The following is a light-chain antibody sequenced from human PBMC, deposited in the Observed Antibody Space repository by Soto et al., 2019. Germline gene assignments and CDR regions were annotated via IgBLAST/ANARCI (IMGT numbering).Light chain of an antibody. CDR1: QSISNW. J-gene: IGKJ1*01. CDR2: DAS. V-gene: IGKV1-5*01. CDR3: QQYNYYRT. Sequence: DIQMTQSPSTLSASVGDRVTITCRASQSISNWLAWYQQKPGKAPKLLIYDASTLESGVPSRFSGSGSGTEFTLTISSLQPDDSATYYCQQYNYYRTFGQGTKADIK.